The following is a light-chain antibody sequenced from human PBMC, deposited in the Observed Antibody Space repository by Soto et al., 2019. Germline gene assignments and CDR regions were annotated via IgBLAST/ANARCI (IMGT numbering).Light chain of an antibody. CDR3: SSYTSSSALL. J-gene: IGLJ2*01. CDR1: SNDVGTYNR. V-gene: IGLV2-18*02. Sequence: QSALTQPPSVSGSPGQSVTISCTGTSNDVGTYNRVSWYQEPPGTAPKLMIYEVNNRPSGVPDRFSGSKSGNTASLTISGLQAEDEADYYCSSYTSSSALLFGGGTKLTV. CDR2: EVN.